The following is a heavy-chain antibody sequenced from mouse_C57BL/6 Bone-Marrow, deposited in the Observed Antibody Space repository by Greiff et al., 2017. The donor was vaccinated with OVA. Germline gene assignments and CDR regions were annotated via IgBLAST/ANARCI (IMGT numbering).Heavy chain of an antibody. D-gene: IGHD5-1*01. CDR3: ARTHYLLGFDY. J-gene: IGHJ2*01. V-gene: IGHV1-81*01. Sequence: VMLVESGAELARPGASVKLSCKASGYTFTSYGISWVKQRTGQGLEWIGEIYPRSGNTYYNEKFKGKATLTADKSSSTAYMELRSLTSEDSAVYFCARTHYLLGFDYWGQGTTLTVSS. CDR2: IYPRSGNT. CDR1: GYTFTSYG.